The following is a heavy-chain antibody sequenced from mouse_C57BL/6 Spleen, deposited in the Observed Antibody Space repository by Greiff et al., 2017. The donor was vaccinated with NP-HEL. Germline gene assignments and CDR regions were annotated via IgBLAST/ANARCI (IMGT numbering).Heavy chain of an antibody. CDR2: IDPSDSET. CDR1: GYTFTSYW. Sequence: QVQLQQPGAELVRPGSSVKLSCKASGYTFTSYWMHWVKQRPIQGLEWIGNIDPSDSETHYNQKFKDKATLTVDKSSSTVYMQLSSLTSEDSAVYYCARSDYYGSRGWYFDVWGTGTTVTVSS. CDR3: ARSDYYGSRGWYFDV. D-gene: IGHD1-1*01. V-gene: IGHV1-52*01. J-gene: IGHJ1*03.